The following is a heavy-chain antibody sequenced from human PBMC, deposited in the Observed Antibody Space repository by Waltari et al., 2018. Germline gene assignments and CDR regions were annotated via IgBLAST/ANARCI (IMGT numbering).Heavy chain of an antibody. V-gene: IGHV4-59*01. J-gene: IGHJ3*02. D-gene: IGHD6-13*01. Sequence: GGSISSYYWSWIRQPPGKGLEWIGYIYYSGSTNYNPSLKSRVTISVDTSKNQFSLKLSSVTAADTAVYYCARVSSWSIGGDAFDIWGQGTMVTVSS. CDR3: ARVSSWSIGGDAFDI. CDR1: GGSISSYY. CDR2: IYYSGST.